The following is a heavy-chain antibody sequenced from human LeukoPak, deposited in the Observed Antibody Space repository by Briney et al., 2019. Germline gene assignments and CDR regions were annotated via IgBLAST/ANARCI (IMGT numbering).Heavy chain of an antibody. CDR3: ARGRPYGSGSYYNAPDFDY. D-gene: IGHD3-10*01. CDR2: IYHSGST. CDR1: GGSISSGGYY. V-gene: IGHV4-30-2*01. Sequence: PSQTLSLTCTVSGGSISSGGYYWSWIRQPPGKGLEWIGYIYHSGSTYYNPSLKGRVTISVDRSKNQFSLKLSSVTAADTAVYYCARGRPYGSGSYYNAPDFDYWGQGTLVTVSS. J-gene: IGHJ4*02.